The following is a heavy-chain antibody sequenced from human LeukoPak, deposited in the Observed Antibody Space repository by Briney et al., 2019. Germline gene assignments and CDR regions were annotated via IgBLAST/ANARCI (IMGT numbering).Heavy chain of an antibody. V-gene: IGHV3-30*03. Sequence: GGSLRLSCAASGFTFSSYAMSWVRLAPGKGLEWVAVISDDGTRKYYADSVKGRFTISRDNSKNTLYLQMNSLRAEDTAVYYCARKQYYFDYWGQGTLVTVSS. CDR1: GFTFSSYA. CDR2: ISDDGTRK. CDR3: ARKQYYFDY. J-gene: IGHJ4*02.